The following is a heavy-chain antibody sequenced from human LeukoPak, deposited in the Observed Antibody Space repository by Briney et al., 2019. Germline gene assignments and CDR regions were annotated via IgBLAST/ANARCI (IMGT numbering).Heavy chain of an antibody. V-gene: IGHV3-53*01. CDR2: LYTGGDT. Sequence: HSGGSLRLSCAVSEFTVSAHYMSWVRQAPGKGLECVSFLYTGGDTYYADSVKGRFTISRDNSKNTLYLQMNSLRAEDTAVYYCARGPGSRGIFDYWGQGTLVTVSS. CDR1: EFTVSAHY. CDR3: ARGPGSRGIFDY. D-gene: IGHD3-10*01. J-gene: IGHJ4*02.